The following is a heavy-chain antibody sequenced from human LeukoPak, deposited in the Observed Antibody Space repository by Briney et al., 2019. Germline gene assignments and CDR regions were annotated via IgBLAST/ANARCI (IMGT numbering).Heavy chain of an antibody. Sequence: ASVKVSCKASVYTFTSYGISWVRQSPGQGLEWMGWISAYNGNTGYAQNLQGRVTMTTDTSASTAYMELRSLRSDDTAVYYCASDSGYSYNERFDYWGQGTLVTVSS. J-gene: IGHJ4*02. CDR2: ISAYNGNT. CDR3: ASDSGYSYNERFDY. D-gene: IGHD5-12*01. V-gene: IGHV1-18*01. CDR1: VYTFTSYG.